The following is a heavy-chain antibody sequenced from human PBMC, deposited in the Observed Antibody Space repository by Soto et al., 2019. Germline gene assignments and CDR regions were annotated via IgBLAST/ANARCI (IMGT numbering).Heavy chain of an antibody. CDR1: GGSISSSSYY. D-gene: IGHD6-13*01. CDR3: ARVTSSRWYHYYYGMDV. Sequence: SETLSLTCTVSGGSISSSSYYWGWIRQPPGKGLEWIGSIYYSGSTYYNPSLKSRVTISVDTSKNQFSLKLSSVTAADTAVYYCARVTSSRWYHYYYGMDVWGQGTTVTVSS. J-gene: IGHJ6*02. CDR2: IYYSGST. V-gene: IGHV4-39*01.